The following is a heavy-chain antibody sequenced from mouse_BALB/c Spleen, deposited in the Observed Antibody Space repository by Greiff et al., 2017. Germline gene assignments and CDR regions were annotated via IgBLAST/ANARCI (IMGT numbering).Heavy chain of an antibody. CDR1: GFSLTSYG. CDR3: ARDVRKDYDDY. Sequence: VKLQESGPGLVAPSQSLSITCTVSGFSLTSYGVHWVRQPPGKGLEWLGVIWAGGSTNYNSALMSRLSISKDNSKSQVFLKMNSLQTDDTAMYYCARDVRKDYDDYWGQGTLVTVSA. D-gene: IGHD2-4*01. CDR2: IWAGGST. J-gene: IGHJ3*01. V-gene: IGHV2-9*02.